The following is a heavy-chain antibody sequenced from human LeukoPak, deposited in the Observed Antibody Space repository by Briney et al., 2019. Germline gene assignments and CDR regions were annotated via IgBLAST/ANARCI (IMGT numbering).Heavy chain of an antibody. CDR1: GFTFSTYL. CDR2: INSDGSST. D-gene: IGHD2/OR15-2a*01. J-gene: IGHJ4*02. V-gene: IGHV3-74*01. Sequence: PGGSLRLSCAASGFTFSTYLMHWVRQAPGKGLVWVSRINSDGSSTNYADSVQGRFTISRDNAKNTLYLQMNSLRAEDTAVYYCARAPRFNSYFDYWGQRTLVTVSS. CDR3: ARAPRFNSYFDY.